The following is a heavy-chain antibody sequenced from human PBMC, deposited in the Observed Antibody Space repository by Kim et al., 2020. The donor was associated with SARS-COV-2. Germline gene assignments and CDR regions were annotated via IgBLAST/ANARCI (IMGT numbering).Heavy chain of an antibody. CDR1: GFTFDDYA. J-gene: IGHJ6*02. Sequence: GGSLRLSCAASGFTFDDYAMNWVRQAPGKGLEWVSGIRWNSGSIGYVDSVKGRFTFSRDNAKNSLYLQMNSLRAEDTALYYCATLSSGNFYGMDVWGQGTTVTVSS. V-gene: IGHV3-9*01. CDR2: IRWNSGSI. CDR3: ATLSSGNFYGMDV. D-gene: IGHD5-12*01.